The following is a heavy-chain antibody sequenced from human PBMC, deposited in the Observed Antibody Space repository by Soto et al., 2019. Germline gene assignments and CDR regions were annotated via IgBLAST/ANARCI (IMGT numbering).Heavy chain of an antibody. D-gene: IGHD3-22*01. CDR2: ISGSGGST. V-gene: IGHV3-23*01. Sequence: GGSLRLSCAASGFTFSSYAMSWVRQAPGKGLEWVSAISGSGGSTYYADSVKGRFTISRDNSKNTLYLQMNSLRAEDTAVYYCARSYYYDSSGYFNYWGQGTLVTVSS. CDR1: GFTFSSYA. J-gene: IGHJ4*02. CDR3: ARSYYYDSSGYFNY.